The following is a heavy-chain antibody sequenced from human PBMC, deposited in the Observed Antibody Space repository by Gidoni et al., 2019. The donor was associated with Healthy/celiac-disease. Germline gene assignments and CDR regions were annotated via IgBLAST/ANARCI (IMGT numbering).Heavy chain of an antibody. D-gene: IGHD1-26*01. Sequence: QVQLQESGPVLVKPSQTLSLTCTVSGGSISCGSYYWSWFRQPAGKGLEWIGRIYTSGSTNYNPSLKSRVTISVDTSKNQFSRKLSSVTAADTAVYYCARLYSGSYGDAFDIWGQGTMVTVSS. CDR3: ARLYSGSYGDAFDI. J-gene: IGHJ3*02. CDR1: GGSISCGSYY. CDR2: IYTSGST. V-gene: IGHV4-61*02.